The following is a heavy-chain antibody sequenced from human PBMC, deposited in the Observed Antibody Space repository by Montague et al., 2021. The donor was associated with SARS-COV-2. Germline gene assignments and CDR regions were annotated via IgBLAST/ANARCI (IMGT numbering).Heavy chain of an antibody. D-gene: IGHD2-21*01. V-gene: IGHV4-31*03. CDR1: GGSISSGSYY. CDR2: NYYSGSS. J-gene: IGHJ4*02. Sequence: TLSLTCTVSGGSISSGSYYWSWNPHHTGKGLEWIGYNYYSGSSYYNPTLKSRVTLSVSTTKNQFSLRPSSVTAAATAVYYCARARTSLIVVVNEFDYWGQGTMVTVSS. CDR3: ARARTSLIVVVNEFDY.